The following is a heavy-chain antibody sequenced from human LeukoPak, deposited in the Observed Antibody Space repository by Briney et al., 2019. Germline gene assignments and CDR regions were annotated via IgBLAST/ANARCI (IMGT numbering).Heavy chain of an antibody. CDR1: GYTFTNYG. Sequence: ASVKVSCKASGYTFTNYGISWVRQAPGQGLEWMGWISVYNGNTNYAQKLQGRVTMTTDTSTSTAYMELSSLRSEDTAVYYCAILDRGIVVVPAWGQGTLVTVSS. V-gene: IGHV1-18*01. CDR3: AILDRGIVVVPA. CDR2: ISVYNGNT. J-gene: IGHJ4*02. D-gene: IGHD2-2*01.